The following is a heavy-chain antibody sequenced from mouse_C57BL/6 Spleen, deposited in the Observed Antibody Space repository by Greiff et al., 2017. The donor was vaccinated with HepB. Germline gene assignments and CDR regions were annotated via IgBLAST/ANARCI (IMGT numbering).Heavy chain of an antibody. CDR3: TYYYGSSYDYFDY. CDR2: IDLENGDT. CDR1: GFNIKDDY. V-gene: IGHV14-4*01. Sequence: LQQSGAELVRPGASVKLSCTASGFNIKDDYMHWVKQRPEQGLEWIGWIDLENGDTEYASKFQGKATITADTSSNTAYLQLSSLTSEDTAVYYCTYYYGSSYDYFDYWGQGTTLTVSS. J-gene: IGHJ2*01. D-gene: IGHD1-1*01.